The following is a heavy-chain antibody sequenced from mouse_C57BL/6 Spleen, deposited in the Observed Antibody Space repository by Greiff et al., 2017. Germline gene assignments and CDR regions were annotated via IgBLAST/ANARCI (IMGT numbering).Heavy chain of an antibody. V-gene: IGHV1-54*01. CDR3: ARIFDYDPYYAMDY. D-gene: IGHD2-4*01. J-gene: IGHJ4*01. CDR2: INPGSGGT. CDR1: GYAFTTYL. Sequence: QVQLKQSGAELVRPGTSVKVSCKASGYAFTTYLIEWVKQRPGQGLAWIGVINPGSGGTNYTAKFKGKATLTADKSSSTAYMQLSSLTSEDSAVYFCARIFDYDPYYAMDYWGQGTSVTVSS.